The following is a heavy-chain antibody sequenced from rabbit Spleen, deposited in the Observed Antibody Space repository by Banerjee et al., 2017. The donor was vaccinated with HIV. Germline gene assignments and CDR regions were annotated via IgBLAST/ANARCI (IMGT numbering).Heavy chain of an antibody. D-gene: IGHD1-1*01. CDR1: GFNLSSYYY. CDR2: INIVTGKT. V-gene: IGHV1S40*01. J-gene: IGHJ4*01. Sequence: QSLEESGGDLVKPGASLTLTCTASGFNLSSYYYMCWVRQAPGKGLEWIACINIVTGKTVYASWAKGRFIMSRTSSTTVFLQMTSLTAADTATYFCARDLVAVIGWNFNLWGPGTLVTVS. CDR3: ARDLVAVIGWNFNL.